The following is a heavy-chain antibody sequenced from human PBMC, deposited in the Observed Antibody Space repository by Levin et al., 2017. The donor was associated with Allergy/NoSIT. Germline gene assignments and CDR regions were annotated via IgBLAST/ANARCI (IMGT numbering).Heavy chain of an antibody. J-gene: IGHJ5*02. CDR1: GFTFSDYY. CDR3: ARNKRVGYSADNWFDP. Sequence: PGGSLRLSCAASGFTFSDYYMSWIRQAPGKGLEWVSYISSSSSYTNYADSVKGRFTISRDNAKNSLYLQMNSLRAEDTAVYYCARNKRVGYSADNWFDPWGQGTLVTVSS. D-gene: IGHD3-22*01. CDR2: ISSSSSYT. V-gene: IGHV3-11*06.